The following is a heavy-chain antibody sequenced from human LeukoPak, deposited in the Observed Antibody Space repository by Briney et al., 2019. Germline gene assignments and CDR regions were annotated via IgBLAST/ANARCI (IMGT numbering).Heavy chain of an antibody. Sequence: GGSLRLSCAASESTFSTCDMHWVRQATGKGLEWVSAIGAAGDTYYTDSVKGRFTISRDNAQNSLYLQMNSLRVGDTAVYYCARESSAPGTDYRHFNLWGRGTLVTVSS. CDR1: ESTFSTCD. V-gene: IGHV3-13*01. D-gene: IGHD3-10*01. CDR2: IGAAGDT. J-gene: IGHJ2*01. CDR3: ARESSAPGTDYRHFNL.